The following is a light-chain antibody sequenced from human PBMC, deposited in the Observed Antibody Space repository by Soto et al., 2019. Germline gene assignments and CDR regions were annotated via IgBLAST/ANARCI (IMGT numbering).Light chain of an antibody. CDR3: QEAYSFPVT. J-gene: IGKJ5*01. CDR2: TAS. CDR1: QDISKW. Sequence: DMRMTQSPSCVTAAVGDRVTITSRASQDISKWIAWYQQKPGRAPKLLIHTASTIQREVPSRFSVSGSGTDFTLTISSLQPEDFATYYCQEAYSFPVTFGLGTRLEIK. V-gene: IGKV1D-12*01.